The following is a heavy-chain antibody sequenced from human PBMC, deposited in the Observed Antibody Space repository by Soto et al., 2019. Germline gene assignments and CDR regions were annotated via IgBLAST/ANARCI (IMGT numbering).Heavy chain of an antibody. D-gene: IGHD6-19*01. CDR1: GSTFSSDA. Sequence: VHLLEYGGGLVQPGGSLRLSCVVSGSTFSSDAMSWVRQAPGRGLEWVSGISDSGGSTYYADSVKGRFTISRDNAKNTLYLQMKSLRVEDTALYYCAKDGGWSLAVAGLFDYWGPGTQVTVSS. J-gene: IGHJ4*02. CDR2: ISDSGGST. V-gene: IGHV3-23*01. CDR3: AKDGGWSLAVAGLFDY.